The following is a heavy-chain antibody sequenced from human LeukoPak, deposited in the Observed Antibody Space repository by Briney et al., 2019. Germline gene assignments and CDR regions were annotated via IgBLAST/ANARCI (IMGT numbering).Heavy chain of an antibody. CDR2: IIPIFGTA. CDR1: GGTFSSYA. V-gene: IGHV1-69*13. J-gene: IGHJ4*02. Sequence: SVKVSCKASGGTFSSYAISWVRQAPGQGLEWLGGIIPIFGTANYAQKFQGRVTITADESTSTAYMELSSLRSEDTAVYYCAREALYDILTGRGYYFDYWGQGTLVTVSS. D-gene: IGHD3-9*01. CDR3: AREALYDILTGRGYYFDY.